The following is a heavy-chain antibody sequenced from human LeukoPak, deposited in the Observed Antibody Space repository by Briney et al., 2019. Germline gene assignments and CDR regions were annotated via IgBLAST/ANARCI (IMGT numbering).Heavy chain of an antibody. CDR3: ARLLVAVSTRYCDY. J-gene: IGHJ4*02. CDR2: VSSSGRTI. V-gene: IGHV3-48*04. Sequence: PGGSLRLSCAASGFIFSSYGMNWVRQAPGKGLEWVSYVSSSGRTIYYADSVKGRFTISRDNAKNSLFLQMNRLRAEDTATYYCARLLVAVSTRYCDYWGQGTLVTVSS. CDR1: GFIFSSYG. D-gene: IGHD2-15*01.